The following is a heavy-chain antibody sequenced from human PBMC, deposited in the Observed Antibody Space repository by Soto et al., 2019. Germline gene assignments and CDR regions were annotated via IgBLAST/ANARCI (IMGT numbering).Heavy chain of an antibody. J-gene: IGHJ4*02. CDR2: LYNDERT. V-gene: IGHV4-4*07. Sequence: PXETLALTCTVSGDSVSSHYWSGIRQPAGKGLEWLGRLYNDERTNYNPSLKSRVTMSMDTSKNQFSLKLTSVTAADSAVYFCAREPLAHSYFDFWGQGILVTVSS. CDR3: AREPLAHSYFDF. CDR1: GDSVSSHY.